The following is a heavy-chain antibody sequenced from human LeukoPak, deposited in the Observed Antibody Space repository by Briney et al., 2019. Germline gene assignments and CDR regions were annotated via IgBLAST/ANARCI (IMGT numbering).Heavy chain of an antibody. V-gene: IGHV1-18*01. CDR1: GYTFTSFG. Sequence: ASVEVSCKASGYTFTSFGISWVRKPPGQGLEWVGWISAYNGNTNYAQKLQGRVTMTTDTSTSTAYMELRSLRSDDTAVYYRARDPTIAVAGPGYWGQGTLVTVSS. CDR2: ISAYNGNT. J-gene: IGHJ4*02. CDR3: ARDPTIAVAGPGY. D-gene: IGHD6-19*01.